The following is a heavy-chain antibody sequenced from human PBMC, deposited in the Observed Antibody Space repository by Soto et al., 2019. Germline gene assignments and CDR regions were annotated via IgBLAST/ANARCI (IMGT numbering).Heavy chain of an antibody. CDR3: ASAAGAYDN. CDR2: IWSDGSNK. Sequence: QVHLVESGGGVVQPGRSLRLSCAASGLNFNSYGMHWVRQAPGKGLEWVAVIWSDGSNKYYADSVKGRFTISRDNSKNTLYLQMNSLRVEDTAVYYCASAAGAYDNWGQGTLVTVSS. D-gene: IGHD1-26*01. J-gene: IGHJ4*02. CDR1: GLNFNSYG. V-gene: IGHV3-33*01.